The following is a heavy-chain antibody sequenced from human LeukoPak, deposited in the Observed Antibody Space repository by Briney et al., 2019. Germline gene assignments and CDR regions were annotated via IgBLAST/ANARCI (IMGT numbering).Heavy chain of an antibody. Sequence: ASVKVSCKASGYNFNNYGVSWVRQAPGQGLEWMGWISAKTGNTNYAQKVQGRVTMTTDTSTTTAYMELRSPGSDDTAVYYCARGSYPYSHGMDVWGQGTTVTVSS. J-gene: IGHJ6*02. CDR3: ARGSYPYSHGMDV. CDR1: GYNFNNYG. D-gene: IGHD1-26*01. CDR2: ISAKTGNT. V-gene: IGHV1-18*01.